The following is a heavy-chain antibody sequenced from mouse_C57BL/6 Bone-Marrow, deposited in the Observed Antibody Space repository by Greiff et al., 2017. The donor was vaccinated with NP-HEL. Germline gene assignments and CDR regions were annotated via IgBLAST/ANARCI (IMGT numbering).Heavy chain of an antibody. CDR3: TRSYGNSEGFAY. CDR1: GFTFSSYA. J-gene: IGHJ3*01. V-gene: IGHV5-9-1*02. Sequence: EVKLVESGEGLVKPGGSLKLSCAASGFTFSSYAMSWVRQTPEKRLEWVAYISSGGDYIYYADTVKGRFTISRDNARNTLYLQMSSLKSEDTAMYYCTRSYGNSEGFAYWGQGTLVTVSA. CDR2: ISSGGDYI. D-gene: IGHD2-1*01.